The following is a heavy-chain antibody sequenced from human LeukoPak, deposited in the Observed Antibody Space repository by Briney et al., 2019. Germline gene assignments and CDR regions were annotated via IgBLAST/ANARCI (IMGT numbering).Heavy chain of an antibody. CDR2: ISGSGGGR. V-gene: IGHV3-23*01. CDR1: GFTFSSYA. D-gene: IGHD3-16*01. CDR3: AKGVDASGIYYGFYMDV. Sequence: PGGSLRLSCAASGFTFSSYAMSWVRQAPGKGLEWVSGISGSGGGRYYADSVKGRFTISRDNSKNTLYLQMNNLRAEDTAVYYCAKGVDASGIYYGFYMDVWGKGTTVTVSS. J-gene: IGHJ6*03.